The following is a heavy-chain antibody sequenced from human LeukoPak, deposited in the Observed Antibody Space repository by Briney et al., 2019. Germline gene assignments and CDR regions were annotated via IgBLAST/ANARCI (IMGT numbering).Heavy chain of an antibody. V-gene: IGHV3-48*02. CDR2: ISDSSGTI. D-gene: IGHD3-9*01. Sequence: PGGSLRLSCVASGFTFRTYSMNWVRQAPGKGLEWVSYISDSSGTIYYADSVKGRFTISRDNAKNSLYPQMNSLRDEDTAVYYCAQHDIGFDYWGQGTLVTVSS. J-gene: IGHJ4*02. CDR3: AQHDIGFDY. CDR1: GFTFRTYS.